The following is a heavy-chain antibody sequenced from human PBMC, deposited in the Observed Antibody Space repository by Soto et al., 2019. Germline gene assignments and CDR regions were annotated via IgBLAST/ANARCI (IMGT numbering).Heavy chain of an antibody. J-gene: IGHJ6*03. D-gene: IGHD2-2*01. CDR3: ARDGVVNMDV. CDR1: KSIFTGYG. V-gene: IGHV3-33*01. CDR2: IRFDGTDE. Sequence: GGSLRLSCAASKSIFTGYGMHWVRQTPGKGLEWVAVIRFDGTDEHYADSVKGRFTISRDNSKNMLYLQMNSLRVEDTALYYCARDGVVNMDVWGKGTTVTVSS.